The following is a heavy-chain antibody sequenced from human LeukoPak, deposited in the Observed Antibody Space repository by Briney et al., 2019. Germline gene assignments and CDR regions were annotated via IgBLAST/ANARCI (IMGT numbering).Heavy chain of an antibody. D-gene: IGHD3-22*01. Sequence: GRSLRLSCAASGFTFTSYWMSWVRQAPGKGLEWVANIKQDGSEKYYVDSVKGRFTISGDNAKNSLYLQMNSLRAEDTAVYYCARRRYYYDSSGYYYQTYYFDYWGQGTLVTVSS. CDR3: ARRRYYYDSSGYYYQTYYFDY. V-gene: IGHV3-7*01. CDR2: IKQDGSEK. J-gene: IGHJ4*02. CDR1: GFTFTSYW.